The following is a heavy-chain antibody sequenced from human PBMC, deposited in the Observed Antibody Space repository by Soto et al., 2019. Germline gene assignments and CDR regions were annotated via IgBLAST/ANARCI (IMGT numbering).Heavy chain of an antibody. CDR1: GYTFTSYG. CDR2: ISAYNGNT. V-gene: IGHV1-18*04. Sequence: ASVKVSCKASGYTFTSYGISWVRQAPGQGLEWMGWISAYNGNTNYAQKLQGRVTMTTDTSTSTAYMELRSLRSDDTAVYYCARDEELTDFWSGYLYYFDYWGQGILVTVSS. CDR3: ARDEELTDFWSGYLYYFDY. D-gene: IGHD3-3*01. J-gene: IGHJ4*02.